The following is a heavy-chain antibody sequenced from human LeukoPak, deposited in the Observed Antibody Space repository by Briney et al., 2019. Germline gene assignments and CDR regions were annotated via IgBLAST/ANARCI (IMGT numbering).Heavy chain of an antibody. Sequence: GGSLRLSCAASGFTFDDYAMHWVRQAPGKGLEWVSLISWDGGSTYYADSVKGRFTISRDNSKNTLYLQMNSLRAEDTAVYYCAKSGGGTAVTIDYWGQGTLVTVSS. J-gene: IGHJ4*02. D-gene: IGHD4-17*01. CDR2: ISWDGGST. CDR1: GFTFDDYA. CDR3: AKSGGGTAVTIDY. V-gene: IGHV3-43D*03.